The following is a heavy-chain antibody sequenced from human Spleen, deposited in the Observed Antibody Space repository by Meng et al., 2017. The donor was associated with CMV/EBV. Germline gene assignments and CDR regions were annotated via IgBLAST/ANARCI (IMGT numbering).Heavy chain of an antibody. CDR1: VYTFTGYY. D-gene: IGHD5-18*01. CDR3: ARDGEAAMVTATHY. J-gene: IGHJ4*02. Sequence: ASVKVSCKASVYTFTGYYIHWVRQAPGQGLEWMGWINPKSGGTNYAQKFQGRVTMTRDTSISTVYMELSRLRSDDPAVYYCARDGEAAMVTATHYWGQGTLVTVSS. CDR2: INPKSGGT. V-gene: IGHV1-2*02.